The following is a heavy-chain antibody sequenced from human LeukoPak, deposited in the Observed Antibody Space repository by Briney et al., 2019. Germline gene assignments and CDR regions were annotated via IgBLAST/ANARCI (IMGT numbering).Heavy chain of an antibody. CDR3: VKEERGYSYGDY. D-gene: IGHD5-18*01. CDR1: GFTFNNCA. CDR2: VTDDGTTT. J-gene: IGHJ4*02. Sequence: GGSLRLSCAASGFTFNNCAMSWVHQPPGKGLEWVSAVTDDGTTTYYADSVKGRFTISRDNSKNTVYLQMNYLTADDTARYYCVKEERGYSYGDYWGQGTLVTVSS. V-gene: IGHV3-23*01.